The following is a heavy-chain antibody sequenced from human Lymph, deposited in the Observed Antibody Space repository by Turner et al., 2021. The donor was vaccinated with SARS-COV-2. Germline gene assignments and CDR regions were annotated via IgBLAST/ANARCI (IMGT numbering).Heavy chain of an antibody. CDR3: ARETVNNWVDP. D-gene: IGHD2-21*02. J-gene: IGHJ5*02. CDR1: GGSMNSNY. CDR2: IYYRGST. Sequence: QVHMQESGPRRVKPLETLSLTCTVSGGSMNSNYWSWIRQPPGKRLEWIGYIYYRGSTNYNPSLKSLVTISVDTSKNQCSLKLTSVTAADTAIYYCARETVNNWVDPWGQGILVTVSS. V-gene: IGHV4-59*01.